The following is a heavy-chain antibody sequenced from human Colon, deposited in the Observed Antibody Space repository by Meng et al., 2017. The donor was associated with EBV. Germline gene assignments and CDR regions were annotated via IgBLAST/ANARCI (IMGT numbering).Heavy chain of an antibody. CDR3: ARGPDYFDSGSYSYFDS. J-gene: IGHJ4*02. CDR2: INDSGST. Sequence: QVQLQESGPGLVKPSQTLSLTCTAHGGSFNGYFWSWIRQTPGRGLEWIGDINDSGSTRYNPSLKSRVTISVDTSSSQFSLTMTSVTAADTAIYYCARGPDYFDSGSYSYFDSWGQGTLVTVSS. V-gene: IGHV4-34*09. D-gene: IGHD3-22*01. CDR1: GGSFNGYF.